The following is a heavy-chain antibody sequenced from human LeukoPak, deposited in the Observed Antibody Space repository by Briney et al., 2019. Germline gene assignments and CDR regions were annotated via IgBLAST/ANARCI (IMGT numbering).Heavy chain of an antibody. D-gene: IGHD6-19*01. CDR2: IRDSGAST. Sequence: GGSLRLSCAASGFTFLTYAMSWVRQAPGKGLQWVSVIRDSGASTYYADSVKGRFTISRDNSKNTLYLQMNSLRAEDTVVYYCAKAGRSGWYPGWPFDIWGQGTMVTVSS. CDR3: AKAGRSGWYPGWPFDI. CDR1: GFTFLTYA. V-gene: IGHV3-23*01. J-gene: IGHJ3*02.